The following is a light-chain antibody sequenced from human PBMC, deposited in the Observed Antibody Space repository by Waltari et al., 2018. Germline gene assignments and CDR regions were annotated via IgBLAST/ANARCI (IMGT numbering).Light chain of an antibody. V-gene: IGKV1-5*01. Sequence: DTQMTQSHSTLSASVGDTVTITCRASQSICSWLAWYRQKPGKAPKLLIFHGSSLESGVPSRFSGGGSGVEFTLTISSLQPDDFATYYCQQYDTYPIYTFGQGTKLEIK. CDR3: QQYDTYPIYT. J-gene: IGKJ2*01. CDR1: QSICSW. CDR2: HGS.